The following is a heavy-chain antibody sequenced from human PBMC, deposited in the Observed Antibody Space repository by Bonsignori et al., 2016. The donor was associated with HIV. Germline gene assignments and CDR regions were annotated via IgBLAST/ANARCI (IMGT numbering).Heavy chain of an antibody. D-gene: IGHD7-27*01. Sequence: SETLSLTCAVYSGSFSAYYWSWIRQPPGQGLEWIGEINHSGSTNYNPSLKSRVTISVDTSKNQFSLKLSSVTAADTAVYYCANIKLGWGYFDSWGQGTLVTVSS. CDR2: INHSGST. J-gene: IGHJ4*02. CDR1: SGSFSAYY. V-gene: IGHV4-34*01. CDR3: ANIKLGWGYFDS.